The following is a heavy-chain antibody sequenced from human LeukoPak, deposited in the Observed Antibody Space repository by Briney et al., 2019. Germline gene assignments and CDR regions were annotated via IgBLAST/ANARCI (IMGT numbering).Heavy chain of an antibody. D-gene: IGHD1-26*01. Sequence: SETLSLTCTVSGGSISSSSYYWGWIRQPPGKGLEWIGNIYYTGSTYYNPSLKSRVTISVDTSKTHFSLNLSSVTAADTAVYYCARGSYISTTWYYFNYWGQGTLVTVSS. CDR2: IYYTGST. V-gene: IGHV4-39*02. CDR3: ARGSYISTTWYYFNY. CDR1: GGSISSSSYY. J-gene: IGHJ4*02.